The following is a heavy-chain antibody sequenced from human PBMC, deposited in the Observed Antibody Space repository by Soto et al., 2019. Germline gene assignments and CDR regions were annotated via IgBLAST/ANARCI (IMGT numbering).Heavy chain of an antibody. Sequence: ASVKVSCKASGGTFSSYAISWVRQAPGQGLEWMGGIIPIFGTADYAQKFQGRVTITADESTSTAYMELSSLRSEDTAVYYCARETLQDSSGYHFGYWGQGTLVTVSS. D-gene: IGHD3-22*01. CDR3: ARETLQDSSGYHFGY. CDR1: GGTFSSYA. J-gene: IGHJ4*02. CDR2: IIPIFGTA. V-gene: IGHV1-69*13.